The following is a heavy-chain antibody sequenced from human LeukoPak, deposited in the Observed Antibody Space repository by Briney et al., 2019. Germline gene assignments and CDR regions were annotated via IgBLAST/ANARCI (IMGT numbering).Heavy chain of an antibody. CDR3: AREGIAVAGAFDY. V-gene: IGHV3-7*01. D-gene: IGHD6-19*01. CDR2: IKQDGSEK. Sequence: GGSLRLSCAASGFTFSSYWMSWVRQAPGKGLEWVANIKQDGSEKHYVDSVRGRFTISRDNAKNSLYLQMNSLRAEDTAVYYCAREGIAVAGAFDYWGQGTLVTVSS. J-gene: IGHJ4*02. CDR1: GFTFSSYW.